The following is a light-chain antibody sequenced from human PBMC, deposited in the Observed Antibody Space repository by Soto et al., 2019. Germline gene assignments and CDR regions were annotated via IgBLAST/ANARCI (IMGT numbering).Light chain of an antibody. CDR1: SSNIGAHYD. Sequence: QAVVTQPPSVSGAPGQRVTISCTGSSSNIGAHYDVHWYQQLPGTAPKLLIYGNSNRPSGVPDRFSGSKSGTSASLAITGLQAEDEADYYCQSYDSSLSGSNWVFGGGTKLTVL. CDR3: QSYDSSLSGSNWV. J-gene: IGLJ3*02. V-gene: IGLV1-40*01. CDR2: GNS.